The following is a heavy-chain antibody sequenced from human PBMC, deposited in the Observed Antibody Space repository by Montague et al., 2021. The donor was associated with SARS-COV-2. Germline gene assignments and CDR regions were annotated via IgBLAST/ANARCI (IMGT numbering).Heavy chain of an antibody. Sequence: TLSLTCTVSGGSISSGSYYWSWIRQPAGKGLEWIGRIYTSGSTNYNPSLKSRVTISVDTSKNQFSLKLSSVTAADTAVYYCARVPPYYYDSSGYYSGAFATGGQGTMATVPP. D-gene: IGHD3-22*01. CDR1: GGSISSGSYY. V-gene: IGHV4-61*02. J-gene: IGHJ3*02. CDR3: ARVPPYYYDSSGYYSGAFAT. CDR2: IYTSGST.